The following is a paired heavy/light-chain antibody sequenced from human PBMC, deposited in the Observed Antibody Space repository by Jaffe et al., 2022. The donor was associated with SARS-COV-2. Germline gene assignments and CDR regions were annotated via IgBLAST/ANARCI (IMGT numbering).Heavy chain of an antibody. CDR2: IYPGDSDT. D-gene: IGHD2-2*01. Sequence: EVQLVQSGAEVKKPGESLKISCKGSGYSFTNYWIGWVRQMPGKGLEWMGIIYPGDSDTRYSPSFQGQVTISADKSISTAYLQWSSLKASDTAMYYCARHNGYQLLSSHSDYWGQGTLVTVSS. CDR1: GYSFTNYW. CDR3: ARHNGYQLLSSHSDY. V-gene: IGHV5-51*01. J-gene: IGHJ4*02.
Light chain of an antibody. CDR1: QGISNY. CDR3: QQYNSYPLT. Sequence: DIQMTQSPSSLSASVGDRVTITCRASQGISNYLAWFQQKPGKAPKSLIYAASRLQSGVPSKFSGSGSGTDFTLTISSLQPEDFATYYCQQYNSYPLTFGGGTKVEIK. J-gene: IGKJ4*01. V-gene: IGKV1-16*02. CDR2: AAS.